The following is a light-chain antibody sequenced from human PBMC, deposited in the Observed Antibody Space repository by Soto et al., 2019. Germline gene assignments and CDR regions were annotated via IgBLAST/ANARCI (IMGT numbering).Light chain of an antibody. V-gene: IGLV1-47*01. Sequence: QSVLTQPPSASGTPGQRVTISCSGSSSNIGTNYVYWYQHLPGTAPKLLIYRNNQRPSEVPDRFSGSKSGTSASLAISGLRSEDEADYYCAAWDDSLSGGGVFGGGTKLTFL. CDR3: AAWDDSLSGGGV. J-gene: IGLJ2*01. CDR2: RNN. CDR1: SSNIGTNY.